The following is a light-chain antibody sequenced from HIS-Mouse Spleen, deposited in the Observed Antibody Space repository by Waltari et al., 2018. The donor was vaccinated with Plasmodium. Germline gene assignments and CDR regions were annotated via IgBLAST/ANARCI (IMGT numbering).Light chain of an antibody. V-gene: IGLV3-1*01. CDR3: QAWDSSTWV. Sequence: SYELTQPPSVSVSPGQTASITCSGDKLGDKYACWYQQKPGQSPLLVIYQDSKRPSGIPVRFAGSNSGNTATLTISGTQAMDEADDYCQAWDSSTWVVGGGTKLTVL. CDR1: KLGDKY. J-gene: IGLJ3*02. CDR2: QDS.